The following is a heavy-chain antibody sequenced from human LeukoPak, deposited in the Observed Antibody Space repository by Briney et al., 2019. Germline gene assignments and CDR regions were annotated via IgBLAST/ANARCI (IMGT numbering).Heavy chain of an antibody. V-gene: IGHV3-21*01. CDR1: GFTFRTYS. Sequence: PGGSLRLPCAASGFTFRTYSMNWVRQAPGKGLEWVSSITGSSSYIYYADSVKGRFTISRDNAKNSLYLQMNSLRVEDTAVYYCARVLGSSEDYVWGSYRFWGQGTLVTVSS. J-gene: IGHJ4*02. CDR2: ITGSSSYI. CDR3: ARVLGSSEDYVWGSYRF. D-gene: IGHD3-16*02.